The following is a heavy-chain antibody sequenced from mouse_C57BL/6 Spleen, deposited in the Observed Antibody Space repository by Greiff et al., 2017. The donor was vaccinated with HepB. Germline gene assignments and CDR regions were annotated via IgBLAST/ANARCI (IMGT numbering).Heavy chain of an antibody. Sequence: QVQLQQPGAELVKPGASVKLSCKPSGYTFTSYWMHWVKQRPGQGLEWIGMIHPNSGSTNYNEKFKSKATLTVDKSSSTAYMQLSSLTSEDSAVYYCARSREYYAMDYWGQGTSVTVSS. CDR1: GYTFTSYW. CDR3: ARSREYYAMDY. J-gene: IGHJ4*01. CDR2: IHPNSGST. V-gene: IGHV1-64*01.